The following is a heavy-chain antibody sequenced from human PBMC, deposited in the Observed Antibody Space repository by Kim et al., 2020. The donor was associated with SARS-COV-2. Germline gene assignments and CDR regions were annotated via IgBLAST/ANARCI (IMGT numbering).Heavy chain of an antibody. D-gene: IGHD3-10*01. J-gene: IGHJ4*02. Sequence: SETLSLTCAVSGGSISSSNWWSWVRQPPGKGLEWIGEIYHSGSTNYNPSLKSRVTISVDKSKNQFSLKLSSVTAADTAVYYCARVLRVGVRGVIVGGAIDYWGQGTLVTVSS. CDR2: IYHSGST. CDR1: GGSISSSNW. V-gene: IGHV4-4*02. CDR3: ARVLRVGVRGVIVGGAIDY.